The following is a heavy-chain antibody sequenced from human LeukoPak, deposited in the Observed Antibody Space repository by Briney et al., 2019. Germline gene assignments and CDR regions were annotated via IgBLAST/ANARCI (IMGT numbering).Heavy chain of an antibody. Sequence: GGSLRLSCAASGFTFSSSDMHWVRQAPGKGLEWVSDIGTAGDTYYAGSVKGRFTISRDNAKNSLYLQMNSLRAGDTAVYYCARVDSSAYSDWGPGTLVTVSS. CDR2: IGTAGDT. D-gene: IGHD3-22*01. CDR3: ARVDSSAYSD. J-gene: IGHJ4*02. CDR1: GFTFSSSD. V-gene: IGHV3-13*04.